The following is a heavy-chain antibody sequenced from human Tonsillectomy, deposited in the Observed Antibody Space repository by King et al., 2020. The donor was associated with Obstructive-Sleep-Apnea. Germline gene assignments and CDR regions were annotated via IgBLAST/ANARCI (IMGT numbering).Heavy chain of an antibody. CDR2: ISSSSSTI. J-gene: IGHJ4*02. Sequence: QLVQSGGGLVQPGGSLRLSCAASGFTFSSYSMNWVRQAPGKGLEWVSYISSSSSTIYYADSVKGRFTISRDNAKNSLYLQMNSLRAEDTAVYYCASRVTLDYWGQGTLVTVSS. CDR3: ASRVTLDY. D-gene: IGHD3-10*01. CDR1: GFTFSSYS. V-gene: IGHV3-48*01.